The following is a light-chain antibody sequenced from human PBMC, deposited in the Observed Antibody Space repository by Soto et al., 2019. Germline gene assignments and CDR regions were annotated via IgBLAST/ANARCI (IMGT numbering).Light chain of an antibody. CDR3: QQYNNRPPWT. Sequence: EIVMTQSPATLSVSPGERATLSCRASQCVGSNLAWYQQKPGQAPRLLMYGASTRATGVPARFSGSGSGAEFTLTISSLQSEDFAVYYCQQYNNRPPWTFGQGTKVEIE. CDR1: QCVGSN. V-gene: IGKV3-15*01. CDR2: GAS. J-gene: IGKJ1*01.